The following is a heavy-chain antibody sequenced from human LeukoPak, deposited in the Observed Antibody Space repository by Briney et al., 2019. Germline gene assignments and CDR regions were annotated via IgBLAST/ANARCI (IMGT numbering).Heavy chain of an antibody. J-gene: IGHJ4*02. CDR2: IYSDGST. CDR3: AKGQHYDFWSGYYYLDY. D-gene: IGHD3-3*01. V-gene: IGHV3-53*01. Sequence: GDSLRLSCAASGFTVSSNYMTWVRQAPGKGLEWVSVIYSDGSTFYADSVKGRFTISRDNSKNTLFLQMNSLRAEDTAVYYCAKGQHYDFWSGYYYLDYWGQGTLVTVSS. CDR1: GFTVSSNY.